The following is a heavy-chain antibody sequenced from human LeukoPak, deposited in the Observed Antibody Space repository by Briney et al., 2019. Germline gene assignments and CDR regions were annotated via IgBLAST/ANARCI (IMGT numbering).Heavy chain of an antibody. CDR3: AREVRVGRRWRRFDS. CDR2: IYYSGRT. J-gene: IGHJ4*02. V-gene: IGHV4-59*01. Sequence: SETLSLTSTVSGVAISSYNWSWSRQPPGKGLKWSWYIYYSGRTNYTPSLKSRVTISVDTSKNQFSLKLSSVTAADTAVYYCAREVRVGRRWRRFDSWGQGTLVTVSS. D-gene: IGHD6-13*01. CDR1: GVAISSYN.